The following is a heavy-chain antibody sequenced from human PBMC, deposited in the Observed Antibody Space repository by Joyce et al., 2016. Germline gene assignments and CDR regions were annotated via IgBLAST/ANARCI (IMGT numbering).Heavy chain of an antibody. CDR3: AKVPAPGFDLDSSGLYYFDY. V-gene: IGHV3-9*01. CDR1: GFTCDDYD. CDR2: ISCNSATI. Sequence: EVQLVESGGGSIQPGRSLRLSCAASGFTCDDYDMHWVRQAPGKGLEWVSGISCNSATIGYADSVKGRFTIARDNAKNSLYLQMNSLGAEDTALYYCAKVPAPGFDLDSSGLYYFDYWGQGTLVTVSS. J-gene: IGHJ4*02. D-gene: IGHD3-22*01.